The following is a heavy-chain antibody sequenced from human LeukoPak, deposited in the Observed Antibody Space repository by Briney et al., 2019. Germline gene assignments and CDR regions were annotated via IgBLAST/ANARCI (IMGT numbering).Heavy chain of an antibody. CDR3: ARVPYSSGWHHFDY. J-gene: IGHJ4*02. CDR2: IYHSGST. Sequence: SGTLSLTCAVSGGSISSSNWWSWVRQPPGKGLEWIGEIYHSGSTNYNPSLKSRVTISVDTSKNQFSLKLSSVTAADTAVYYCARVPYSSGWHHFDYWGQGTLVTVSS. D-gene: IGHD6-19*01. V-gene: IGHV4-4*02. CDR1: GGSISSSNW.